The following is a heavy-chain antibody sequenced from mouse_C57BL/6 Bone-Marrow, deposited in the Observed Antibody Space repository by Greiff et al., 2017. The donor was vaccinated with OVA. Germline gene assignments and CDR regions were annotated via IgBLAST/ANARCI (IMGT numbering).Heavy chain of an antibody. V-gene: IGHV14-4*01. Sequence: VQLKESGAELVRPGASVKLSCTASGFNIKDDYMHWVKQRPEQGLEWIGWIDPENGDTEYASKFQGKATITADTSSNTAYLQLSSLTSEDTAVYYCTLYDGYTWFAYWGQGTLVTVSA. J-gene: IGHJ3*01. CDR2: IDPENGDT. D-gene: IGHD2-3*01. CDR1: GFNIKDDY. CDR3: TLYDGYTWFAY.